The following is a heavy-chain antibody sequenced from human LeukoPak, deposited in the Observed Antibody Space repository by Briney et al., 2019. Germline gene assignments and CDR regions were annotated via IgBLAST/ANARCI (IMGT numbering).Heavy chain of an antibody. V-gene: IGHV3-21*01. CDR1: GFTFSSYS. J-gene: IGHJ5*02. CDR3: ARGAGECSGGSCYVINWFDP. D-gene: IGHD2-15*01. CDR2: ISSSSSYI. Sequence: GGSLRLSCAASGFTFSSYSMNWVRQAPGKGLEWVSSISSSSSYIYYADSVKGRFTISRDNAKNSLYLQMNSLRAEDTAVYYCARGAGECSGGSCYVINWFDPCGQGTLVTVSS.